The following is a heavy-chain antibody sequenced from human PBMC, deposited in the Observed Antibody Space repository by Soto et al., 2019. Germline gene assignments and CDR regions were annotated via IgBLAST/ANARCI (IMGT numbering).Heavy chain of an antibody. CDR3: ARDRGVAPPVAGNTHYYYYMDV. CDR2: ISAYNGNT. D-gene: IGHD6-19*01. V-gene: IGHV1-18*01. J-gene: IGHJ6*03. CDR1: GYSFTNYG. Sequence: QDQLVQSGVEVKKPGASVKVSCKASGYSFTNYGITWVRQAPGQGFEWMGWISAYNGNTNYAQKCHGTVTMPTDASTRPAYLELRSLRSDDTAVYYCARDRGVAPPVAGNTHYYYYMDVWGKGTTVTVSS.